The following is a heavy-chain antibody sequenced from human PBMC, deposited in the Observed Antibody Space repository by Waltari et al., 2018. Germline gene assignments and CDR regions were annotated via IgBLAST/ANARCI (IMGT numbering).Heavy chain of an antibody. Sequence: QVQLVQSGAEVKKPGASVKVSCKVSGYTLTELSRHWVRQAPGKGLEWMGGFDPEDGETIYAQKFQGRVTMTEDTSTDTAYMELSSLRSEDTAGYYCATGGNWWSPFDYWGQGTLVTVSS. CDR1: GYTLTELS. CDR2: FDPEDGET. D-gene: IGHD2-8*02. V-gene: IGHV1-24*01. J-gene: IGHJ4*02. CDR3: ATGGNWWSPFDY.